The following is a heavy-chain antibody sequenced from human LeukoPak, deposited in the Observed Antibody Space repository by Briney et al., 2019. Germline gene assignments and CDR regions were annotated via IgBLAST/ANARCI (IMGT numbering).Heavy chain of an antibody. CDR2: IWYDGSNK. CDR1: GFTFSSYG. CDR3: AKEGRGYSYGYSYFDY. D-gene: IGHD5-18*01. J-gene: IGHJ4*02. Sequence: GGSLRLSCAASGFTFSSYGMHWVRQAPGKGLEWVADIWYDGSNKYYADSVKGRFTISRDNSKNTLYLQMNSLRAEDTAVYYCAKEGRGYSYGYSYFDYWGQGTMVTVSS. V-gene: IGHV3-33*06.